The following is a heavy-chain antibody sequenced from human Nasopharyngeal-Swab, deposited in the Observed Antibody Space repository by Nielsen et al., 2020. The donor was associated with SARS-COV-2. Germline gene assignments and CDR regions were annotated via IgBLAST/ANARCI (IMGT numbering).Heavy chain of an antibody. D-gene: IGHD1-26*01. J-gene: IGHJ6*02. CDR2: IFPGDSDT. CDR3: AIGAAVGTLFHGMDV. CDR1: GYDFTTYW. V-gene: IGHV5-51*01. Sequence: GESLKISCEGSGYDFTTYWIGWVRQAPGKGLECMGTIFPGDSDTRYSPSFEGRVTISVDQSITTAYLHWTSLKASDTAKYYCAIGAAVGTLFHGMDVWGQGTMVTVSS.